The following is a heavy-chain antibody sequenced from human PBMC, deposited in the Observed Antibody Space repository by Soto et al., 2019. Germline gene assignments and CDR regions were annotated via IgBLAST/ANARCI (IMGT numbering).Heavy chain of an antibody. CDR3: ARDGLPPTGMDV. Sequence: SVKVSCKASGGSFSSYAISWVRQAPGQGLEWMGGIIPIFGTANYAQKFQGRVTITADESTSTAYMELSSLRSEDTAVYYCARDGLPPTGMDVWGQGTTVTVSS. V-gene: IGHV1-69*13. CDR1: GGSFSSYA. CDR2: IIPIFGTA. D-gene: IGHD3-16*01. J-gene: IGHJ6*02.